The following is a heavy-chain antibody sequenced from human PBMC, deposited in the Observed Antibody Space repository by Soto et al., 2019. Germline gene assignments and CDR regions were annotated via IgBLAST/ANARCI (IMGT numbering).Heavy chain of an antibody. Sequence: SQTLSLTCAISGDSVSSNSAAWSWIRQSPSRGLEWLGRTYYRSRWHTDYSVSVKSRISVNPDTSKNQFSLHLNSVTPEDTAVYYCARVNGGWFLGDYYYGMDVWGQGTTVTVSS. V-gene: IGHV6-1*01. CDR3: ARVNGGWFLGDYYYGMDV. D-gene: IGHD6-19*01. CDR1: GDSVSSNSAA. CDR2: TYYRSRWHT. J-gene: IGHJ6*02.